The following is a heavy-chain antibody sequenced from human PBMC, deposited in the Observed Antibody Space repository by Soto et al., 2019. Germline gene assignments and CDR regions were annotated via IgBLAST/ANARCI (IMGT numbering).Heavy chain of an antibody. J-gene: IGHJ4*02. D-gene: IGHD3-22*01. CDR1: GFTVSSNY. Sequence: EVQLVETGGGLIQPGGSLRLSCAASGFTVSSNYMSWVRQAPGKGLEWVSVIYSGGSTYYADSVKGRFTISRDNSKNTLYLQMNSLRAEDTAVYYCASPTQVSSGYYYWGQGTLVTVSS. CDR3: ASPTQVSSGYYY. V-gene: IGHV3-53*02. CDR2: IYSGGST.